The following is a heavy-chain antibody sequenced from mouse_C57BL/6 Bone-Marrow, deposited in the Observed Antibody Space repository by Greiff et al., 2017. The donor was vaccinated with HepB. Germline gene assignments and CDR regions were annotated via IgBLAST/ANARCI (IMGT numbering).Heavy chain of an antibody. CDR2: ISSGGSYT. CDR3: ADGSKAY. Sequence: EVKLVESGGDLVKPGGSLKLSCAASGFTFSSYGMSWVRQTPDKRLEWVATISSGGSYTYYPDSVKGRFTISRDNAKNTLYLQMSSLKSEDTAMYYCADGSKAYWGQGTLVTVSA. V-gene: IGHV5-6*02. J-gene: IGHJ3*01. CDR1: GFTFSSYG. D-gene: IGHD1-1*01.